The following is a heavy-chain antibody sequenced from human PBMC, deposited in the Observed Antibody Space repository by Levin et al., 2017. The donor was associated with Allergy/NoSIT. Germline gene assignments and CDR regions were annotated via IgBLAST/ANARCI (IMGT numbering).Heavy chain of an antibody. J-gene: IGHJ2*01. CDR1: GCSISSGDYY. V-gene: IGHV4-30-4*01. CDR3: ARKVVPAAMSNWYFDL. CDR2: IYYSGST. Sequence: PSETLSLTCTVSGCSISSGDYYWSWIRQPPGKGLEWIGYIYYSGSTYYNPSLKSRVTISVDTSKNQFSLKLSSVTAADTAVYYCARKVVPAAMSNWYFDLWGRGTLVTVSS. D-gene: IGHD2-2*01.